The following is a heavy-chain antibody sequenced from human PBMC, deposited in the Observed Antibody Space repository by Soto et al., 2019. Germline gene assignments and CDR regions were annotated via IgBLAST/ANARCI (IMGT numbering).Heavy chain of an antibody. Sequence: SVKVSCKASGGTFSSYAISWVRQAPGQGLEWMGGIIPFFGTANYAQKFQGRVTITADESTSSAFMELSSLRSEDTAVYYCASGVPYCSGGSCYVALNDAFDIWGQGTMVT. CDR1: GGTFSSYA. D-gene: IGHD2-15*01. CDR3: ASGVPYCSGGSCYVALNDAFDI. J-gene: IGHJ3*02. V-gene: IGHV1-69*13. CDR2: IIPFFGTA.